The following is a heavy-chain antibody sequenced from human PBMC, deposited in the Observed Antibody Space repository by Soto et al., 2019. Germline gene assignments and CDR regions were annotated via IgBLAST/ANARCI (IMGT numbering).Heavy chain of an antibody. CDR2: INHSGST. CDR1: GGSFSGYY. V-gene: IGHV4-34*01. CDR3: ARVGIVLMVSRSFNWFDP. Sequence: SETLSLTCAVYGGSFSGYYWSWIRQPPGKGLEWIGEINHSGSTNYNPSLKSRVTISVDTSKNQFSLKLSSVTAADTAVYYCARVGIVLMVSRSFNWFDPWGQGTLVTVSS. D-gene: IGHD2-8*01. J-gene: IGHJ5*02.